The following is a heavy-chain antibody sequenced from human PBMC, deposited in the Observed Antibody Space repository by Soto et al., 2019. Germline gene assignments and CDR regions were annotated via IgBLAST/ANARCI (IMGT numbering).Heavy chain of an antibody. CDR3: ATALIAARRIYYFDY. V-gene: IGHV1-46*01. J-gene: IGHJ4*02. Sequence: QVQLVQSGAEVKKPGASVKVSCKASGYTFTSYYMHWVRQAPGQGLEWMGIINPSGGSTSYAQKFQGRVTMTRDTSTSTVYMELSSLRSEDTAVYYCATALIAARRIYYFDYWGQGTRVTVSS. CDR1: GYTFTSYY. D-gene: IGHD6-6*01. CDR2: INPSGGST.